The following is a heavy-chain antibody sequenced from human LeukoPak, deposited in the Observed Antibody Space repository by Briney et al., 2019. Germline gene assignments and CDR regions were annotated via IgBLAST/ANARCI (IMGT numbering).Heavy chain of an antibody. J-gene: IGHJ6*03. CDR3: ARGSGSKLQYMDV. V-gene: IGHV1-8*02. CDR1: GYTFTAYY. Sequence: ASVKVSCKASGYTFTAYYMHWVRQATGQGLEWMGWMNPNSGNTGYAQKFQGRVTMTRNTSISTAYMELSGLRSEDTAVYYCARGSGSKLQYMDVWPKGPTVTSSS. D-gene: IGHD1-26*01. CDR2: MNPNSGNT.